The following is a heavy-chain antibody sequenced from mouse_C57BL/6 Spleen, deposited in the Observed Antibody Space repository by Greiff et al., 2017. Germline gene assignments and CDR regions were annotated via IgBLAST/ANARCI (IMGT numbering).Heavy chain of an antibody. CDR3: ARRCSNYAMDY. J-gene: IGHJ4*01. CDR1: GYTFTSYW. D-gene: IGHD1-1*01. CDR2: IDPSDSYT. Sequence: QVQLQQPGAELVMPGASVKLSCKASGYTFTSYWMHWVKQRPGQGLEWIGEIDPSDSYTNYNQKFKGNSTLTVDKSSSTAYMQLSSLTSEDSAVYYCARRCSNYAMDYWGQGTSVTVSS. V-gene: IGHV1-69*01.